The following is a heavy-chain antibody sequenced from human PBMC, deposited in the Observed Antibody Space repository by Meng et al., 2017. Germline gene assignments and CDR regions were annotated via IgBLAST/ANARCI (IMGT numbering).Heavy chain of an antibody. J-gene: IGHJ5*02. CDR1: GGSVSSGSYY. D-gene: IGHD3-10*01. V-gene: IGHV4-61*01. CDR2: IYYSGST. CDR3: ARVGAITMVRGVNNWFDP. Sequence: QGQLQGSGPGLGRPSETLSLPCTGSGGSVSSGSYYWSWIRPPPGKGLEWIGYIYYSGSTNYNPSLKSRVTISVDTSKNQFSLKLSSVTAADTAVYYCARVGAITMVRGVNNWFDPWGQGTLVTVSS.